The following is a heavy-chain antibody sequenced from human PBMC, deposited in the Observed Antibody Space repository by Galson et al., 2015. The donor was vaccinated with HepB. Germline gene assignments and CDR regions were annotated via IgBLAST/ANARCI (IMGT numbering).Heavy chain of an antibody. J-gene: IGHJ5*02. CDR1: GFTFSSYG. V-gene: IGHV3-30*18. Sequence: SLRLSCAASGFTFSSYGMHWVRQAPGKGLEWVAVISYDGSNKYYADSVKGRFTISRDNSKNTLYLQMNSLRAEDTAVYYCAKEDAPDPYRGGDSSSWYWGRAPNWFDPWGQGTLVTVSS. D-gene: IGHD6-13*01. CDR3: AKEDAPDPYRGGDSSSWYWGRAPNWFDP. CDR2: ISYDGSNK.